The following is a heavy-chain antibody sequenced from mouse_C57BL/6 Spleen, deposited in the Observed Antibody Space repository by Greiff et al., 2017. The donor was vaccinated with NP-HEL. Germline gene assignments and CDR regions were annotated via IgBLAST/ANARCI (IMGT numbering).Heavy chain of an antibody. V-gene: IGHV1-59*01. J-gene: IGHJ2*01. D-gene: IGHD4-1*01. Sequence: VQLQQSGAELVRPGTSVKLSCKASGYTFTSYWMHWVKQRPGQGLEWIGVIDPSDSYTNYNQKFKGKATLTVDTSSSTAYMQLSSLTSEDSAVYYCARGGGTGKFDYWGQGTTLTVSS. CDR3: ARGGGTGKFDY. CDR2: IDPSDSYT. CDR1: GYTFTSYW.